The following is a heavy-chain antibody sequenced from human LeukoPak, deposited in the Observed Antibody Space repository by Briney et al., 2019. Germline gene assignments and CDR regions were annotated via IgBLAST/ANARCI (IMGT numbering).Heavy chain of an antibody. CDR2: FYVGGAT. V-gene: IGHV3-53*01. CDR1: GFSVTNNY. D-gene: IGHD3-10*01. Sequence: GGSLRLSCAVSGFSVTNNYMSWVRQAPGKGLEWVSVFYVGGATYYADSVKGRFTISRDNSKNTLYLQMNSLRAEDTAVYYCGNFLFSSGSYYNYWGQGTLVTVSS. CDR3: GNFLFSSGSYYNY. J-gene: IGHJ4*02.